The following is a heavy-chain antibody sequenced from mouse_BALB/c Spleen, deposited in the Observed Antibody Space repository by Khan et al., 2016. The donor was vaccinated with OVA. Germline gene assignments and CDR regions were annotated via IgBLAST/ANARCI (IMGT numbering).Heavy chain of an antibody. V-gene: IGHV2-9*02. CDR2: IWTGGIT. J-gene: IGHJ3*01. CDR1: GFSLSNFG. CDR3: ARSYDYDVGGFAY. Sequence: QVQLKESGPGLVAPSQSLSITCTVPGFSLSNFGIHWVRQPPGKGLEWLGVIWTGGITNYNSALMSRLIISKDISKSQVFLKMNRLQTDDTAIYYCARSYDYDVGGFAYWGQGTLVTVSA. D-gene: IGHD2-4*01.